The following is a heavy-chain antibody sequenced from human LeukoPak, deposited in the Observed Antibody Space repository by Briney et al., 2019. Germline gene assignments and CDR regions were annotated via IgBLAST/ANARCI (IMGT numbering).Heavy chain of an antibody. D-gene: IGHD4-23*01. J-gene: IGHJ4*02. V-gene: IGHV3-30*04. CDR1: GFTFSSYA. CDR3: ARDWARGNSYYVDY. Sequence: GRSLRLSCAASGFTFSSYAMHWVRQAPGKGLEWVAVISYDGSNKHYADSVKGRFTISRDNSKNTLYLQMNSLRAEDTAVYYCARDWARGNSYYVDYWGQGTLVTVSS. CDR2: ISYDGSNK.